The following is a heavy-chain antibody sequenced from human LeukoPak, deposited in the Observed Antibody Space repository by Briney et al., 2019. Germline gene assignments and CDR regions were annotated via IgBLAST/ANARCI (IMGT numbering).Heavy chain of an antibody. V-gene: IGHV3-74*01. CDR2: INSDGSST. CDR1: GFSFSTTW. D-gene: IGHD6-13*01. CDR3: ARDIAAAAPFDY. J-gene: IGHJ4*02. Sequence: GGSLRLSCAASGFSFSTTWMHWVRQAPGKGLVWVSRINSDGSSTSYADSVKGRFTISRDNAKNTLYLQMNSLRAEDTAVYYCARDIAAAAPFDYWGQGTLVTVSS.